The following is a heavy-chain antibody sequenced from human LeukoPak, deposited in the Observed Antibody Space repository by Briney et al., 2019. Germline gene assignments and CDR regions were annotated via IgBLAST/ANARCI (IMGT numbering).Heavy chain of an antibody. D-gene: IGHD3-22*01. CDR1: GFTFSSYG. CDR3: ARALYQDYYDSSGDYQH. J-gene: IGHJ1*01. Sequence: PGRSLRLSCAASGFTFSSYGMHWVRQAPGKGLEWVAVIWYDRSNKYYADSVKGRFTISRDNSKNTLYLQMNSLRAEDTAVYYCARALYQDYYDSSGDYQHWGQGTPVTVSS. CDR2: IWYDRSNK. V-gene: IGHV3-33*01.